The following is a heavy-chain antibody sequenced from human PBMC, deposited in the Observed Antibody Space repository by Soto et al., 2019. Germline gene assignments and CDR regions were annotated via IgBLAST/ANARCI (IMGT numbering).Heavy chain of an antibody. J-gene: IGHJ4*02. CDR1: GFTFSDYA. V-gene: IGHV3-30*18. Sequence: VQLVESGGGVVQPGRSLRLSCAASGFTFSDYAMHWVRQAPGKGLEWVAVVSHDGRNTHYADSVKGRFTISRDSSKNTVSLETTSLRAEDKGVYYCAKGGGQWLVTSEFNYWGQGALVTVSS. D-gene: IGHD6-19*01. CDR3: AKGGGQWLVTSEFNY. CDR2: VSHDGRNT.